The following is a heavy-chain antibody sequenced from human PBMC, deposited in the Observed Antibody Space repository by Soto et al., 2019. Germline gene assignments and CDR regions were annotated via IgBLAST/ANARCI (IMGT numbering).Heavy chain of an antibody. CDR3: AADLPDWGADAFDY. CDR1: GFTFTNAW. D-gene: IGHD3-16*01. J-gene: IGHJ4*02. V-gene: IGHV3-15*07. Sequence: EVQLVESGGGLVEPGGSLRLSCAASGFTFTNAWLNWVRQAPGKGLEWVGRIKSKTDGGTTDYAAPVKGRFTISRDDSETTVYLQMNSLKTEDTAVYYCAADLPDWGADAFDYWGQGTLVTVSS. CDR2: IKSKTDGGTT.